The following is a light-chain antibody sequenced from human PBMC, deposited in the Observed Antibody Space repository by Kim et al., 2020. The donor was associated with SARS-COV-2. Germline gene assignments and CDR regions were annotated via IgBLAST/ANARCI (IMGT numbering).Light chain of an antibody. CDR3: QVSDGTGTWV. CDR2: DDS. Sequence: VAAGKTATITCGGDKIGSKAVHWYQQKRGQSPMLVIYDDSDRPSGITERFSASNTARTATLTTSGVQALDEADYYCQVSDGTGTWVFGGGTKLTVL. CDR1: KIGSKA. V-gene: IGLV3-21*03. J-gene: IGLJ3*02.